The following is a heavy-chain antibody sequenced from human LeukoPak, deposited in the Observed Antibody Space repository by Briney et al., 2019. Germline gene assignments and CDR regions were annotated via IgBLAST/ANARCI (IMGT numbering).Heavy chain of an antibody. Sequence: SQTLSLTCTVSGGSISRGDYYWSWIRQHPGKGLEWIGYVYYTGSTYYNPSLKSRLTISVDTSKNQFSLKLSSVTAADTAVYYCTSSGSYYNPLDYWGQGTLVTVSS. D-gene: IGHD3-10*01. CDR3: TSSGSYYNPLDY. J-gene: IGHJ4*02. V-gene: IGHV4-31*03. CDR2: VYYTGST. CDR1: GGSISRGDYY.